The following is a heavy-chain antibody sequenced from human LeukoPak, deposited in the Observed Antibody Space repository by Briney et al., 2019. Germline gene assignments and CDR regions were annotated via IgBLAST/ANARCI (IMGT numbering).Heavy chain of an antibody. Sequence: PSETLSLTCTVSGGSISSYYWSWIRQPPGKGLEWTGYIYYSGSTNYNPSLKSRVTISVDTSKNQFSLKLSSVTAADTAVYYCARGPNYYYMDVWGKGTTVAVSS. CDR3: ARGPNYYYMDV. J-gene: IGHJ6*03. V-gene: IGHV4-59*01. CDR2: IYYSGST. CDR1: GGSISSYY.